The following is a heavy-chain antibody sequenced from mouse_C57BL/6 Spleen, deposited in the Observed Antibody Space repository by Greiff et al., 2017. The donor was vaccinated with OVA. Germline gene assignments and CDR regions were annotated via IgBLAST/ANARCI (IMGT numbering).Heavy chain of an antibody. Sequence: EVQLQQSGPELVKPGASVKISCKASGYTFTDYYMNWVKQSPGKSLEWIGDINPNNGGTSYNQKFKGKATLTVDKSSSTAYMELRSLTSEDSAVYYCAGSPVVDYWGQGTTLTVSS. D-gene: IGHD1-1*01. J-gene: IGHJ2*01. CDR3: AGSPVVDY. CDR2: INPNNGGT. CDR1: GYTFTDYY. V-gene: IGHV1-26*01.